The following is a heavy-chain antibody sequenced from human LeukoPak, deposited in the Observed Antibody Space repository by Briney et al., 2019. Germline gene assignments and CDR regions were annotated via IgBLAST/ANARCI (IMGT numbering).Heavy chain of an antibody. J-gene: IGHJ4*02. CDR3: ARRLAVTGRYYFDY. CDR1: GGSISTYY. V-gene: IGHV4-59*01. CDR2: IYYSGIT. D-gene: IGHD4-11*01. Sequence: PSETLSLTCTVSGGSISTYYWTWIRQPPGRGLEWIGYIYYSGITNYNPSLKSRVTMSVDTSRNQFPLRLNSVTAADTAVYYCARRLAVTGRYYFDYWGQGSLVTVSS.